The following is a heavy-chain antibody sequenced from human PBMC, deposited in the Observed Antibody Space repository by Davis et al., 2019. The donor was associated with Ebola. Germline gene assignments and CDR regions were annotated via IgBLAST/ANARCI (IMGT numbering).Heavy chain of an antibody. Sequence: GESLKISCASSGFTFSSYSMNWVRQAPGKGLEWVSSISSSSSYIYYADSVKGRFTISRDNAKNSLYLQMNSLRAEDTAVYYCARDRRGDYYDSAFDYRGQGTLVTVSS. CDR3: ARDRRGDYYDSAFDY. D-gene: IGHD3-22*01. CDR1: GFTFSSYS. J-gene: IGHJ4*02. V-gene: IGHV3-21*01. CDR2: ISSSSSYI.